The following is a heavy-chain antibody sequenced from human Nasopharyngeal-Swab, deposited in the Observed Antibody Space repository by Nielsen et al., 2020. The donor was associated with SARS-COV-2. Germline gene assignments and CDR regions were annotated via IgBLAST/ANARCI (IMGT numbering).Heavy chain of an antibody. J-gene: IGHJ6*02. CDR2: ISWNSGSI. CDR3: TTGTVHDYGDPQASHYYYYGMDV. D-gene: IGHD4-17*01. V-gene: IGHV3-9*01. Sequence: WIRQPPGKGLEWASGISWNSGSIGYADSVKGRFTISRDNAKNSLYLQMNSLRAEDTALYYCTTGTVHDYGDPQASHYYYYGMDVWGQGTTVTVSS.